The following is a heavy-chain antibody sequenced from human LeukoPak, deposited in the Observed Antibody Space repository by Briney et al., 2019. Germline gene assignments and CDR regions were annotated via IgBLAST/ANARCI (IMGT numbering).Heavy chain of an antibody. D-gene: IGHD1-1*01. Sequence: SETLSLTCTVSGGSISSSYYYWGSIRQPPGKGLGWIGTIYYSGSTYYNPSLKSRVTISVDTSANQFSLKLSSVTAPDTAVYYCARHEDRNWYFDHWGRGTLVTVSS. V-gene: IGHV4-39*01. J-gene: IGHJ4*02. CDR1: GGSISSSYYY. CDR2: IYYSGST. CDR3: ARHEDRNWYFDH.